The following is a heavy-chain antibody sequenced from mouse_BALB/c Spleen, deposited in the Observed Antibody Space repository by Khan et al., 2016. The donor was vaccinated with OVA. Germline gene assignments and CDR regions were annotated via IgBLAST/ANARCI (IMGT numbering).Heavy chain of an antibody. J-gene: IGHJ4*01. Sequence: EVQLQESGPGLVKPSQSLSLTCTFTGYSFPIDIAGTWFRQFPGNKLAWMGSLSSTVRTSSNPSLKNRSAITRDTTKNQFFLQLKSVTTKDTATNYCARTLYYSYGYALDYWGRGTSVTVAS. V-gene: IGHV3-2*02. CDR3: ARTLYYSYGYALDY. D-gene: IGHD2-14*01. CDR2: LSSTVRT. CDR1: GYSFPIDIA.